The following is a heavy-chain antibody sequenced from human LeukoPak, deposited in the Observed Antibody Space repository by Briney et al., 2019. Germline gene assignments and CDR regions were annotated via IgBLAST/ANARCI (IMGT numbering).Heavy chain of an antibody. CDR3: AKDPQGD. CDR1: GFTFSSYN. Sequence: GGSLRLSCAASGFTFSSYNMNWVRQAPGKGLEWVSSISSSGTYIYYADSVKGRFTISRDNSKNTLYLQMNSLRAEDTAVYYCAKDPQGDWGQGTLVTVSS. CDR2: ISSSGTYI. V-gene: IGHV3-21*04. J-gene: IGHJ4*02. D-gene: IGHD3-16*01.